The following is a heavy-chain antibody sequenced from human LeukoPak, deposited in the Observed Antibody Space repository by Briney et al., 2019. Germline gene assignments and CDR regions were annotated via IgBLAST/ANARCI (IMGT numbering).Heavy chain of an antibody. CDR3: ARMKYFDSTGYSHAEYFQH. Sequence: SVTVSCKASGGTFNNFAISWVRQAPGQGRAWVGRIIPLLGTPDYAQKFQGRVTITSDKYTGTAYIELSSLRSEDTAMYYCARMKYFDSTGYSHAEYFQHWGQGTPVIVSS. V-gene: IGHV1-69*04. CDR2: IIPLLGTP. CDR1: GGTFNNFA. D-gene: IGHD3-22*01. J-gene: IGHJ1*01.